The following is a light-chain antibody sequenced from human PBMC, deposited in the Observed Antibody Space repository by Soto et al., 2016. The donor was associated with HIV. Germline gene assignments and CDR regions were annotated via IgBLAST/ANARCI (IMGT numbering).Light chain of an antibody. CDR3: QVWDSSNDHWV. Sequence: SYELTQPPSVSVAPGKTARITCGGNNIGSKSVHWYQQKAGQAPVLVVYDDSDRPSGIPERYTGSNFGNTATLTISRVEAGDEAGYYCQVWDSSNDHWVFGGGTKLTVL. J-gene: IGLJ3*02. V-gene: IGLV3-21*03. CDR1: NIGSKS. CDR2: DDS.